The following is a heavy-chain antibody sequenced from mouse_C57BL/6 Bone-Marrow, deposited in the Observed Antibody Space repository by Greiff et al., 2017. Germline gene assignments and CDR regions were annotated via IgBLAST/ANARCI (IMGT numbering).Heavy chain of an antibody. CDR1: GYTFTDYA. D-gene: IGHD2-2*01. CDR2: ISTYYGDA. CDR3: AIWLREDAMDY. Sequence: VQLQQSGPELVRPGVSVKISCKGSGYTFTDYAMHWVKQSHAKSLEWIGVISTYYGDASYNQKFKDKATVTVDKSSSTAYMELARLTSEDSAVYYCAIWLREDAMDYWGQGTSVTVSS. J-gene: IGHJ4*01. V-gene: IGHV1-67*01.